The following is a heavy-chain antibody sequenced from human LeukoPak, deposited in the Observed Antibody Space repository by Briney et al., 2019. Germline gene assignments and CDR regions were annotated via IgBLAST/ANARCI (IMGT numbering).Heavy chain of an antibody. CDR1: GFTFSSYA. CDR3: VKAVNMAGSSWYGYYYYYGMDV. Sequence: GGSLRLSCAASGFTFSSYAMHWVRQAPGKGLDYLSGISSNGVNTNYADSVKGRITISRDNPKNTLYLQMSSLRGEDTAVYYCVKAVNMAGSSWYGYYYYYGMDVWGQGTTVTVSS. D-gene: IGHD6-13*01. V-gene: IGHV3-64D*06. J-gene: IGHJ6*02. CDR2: ISSNGVNT.